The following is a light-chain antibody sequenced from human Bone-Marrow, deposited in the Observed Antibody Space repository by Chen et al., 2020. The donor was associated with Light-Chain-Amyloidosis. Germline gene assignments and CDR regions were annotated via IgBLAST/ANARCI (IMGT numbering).Light chain of an antibody. CDR2: GSS. V-gene: IGKV3-20*01. J-gene: IGKJ4*01. CDR1: QTISSNY. Sequence: EIVSTQSPGTLSVSPGEGANPSCRASQTISSNYLTWYQQKLGQAPRLLNYGSSSRTTGIPDRFTGSGSGTDFTLTINRLVPEDFAMYYCQQYGTSPLTFGGGTKVEIK. CDR3: QQYGTSPLT.